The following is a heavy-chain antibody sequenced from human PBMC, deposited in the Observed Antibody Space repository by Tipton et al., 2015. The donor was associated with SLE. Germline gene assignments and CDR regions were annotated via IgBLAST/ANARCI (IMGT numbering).Heavy chain of an antibody. CDR2: ISWHSGSI. CDR3: AKGAYYYDSSGYYFWDY. J-gene: IGHJ4*02. CDR1: GFTFDDYA. Sequence: SLRLSCAASGFTFDDYAMHWVRQAPGKGLEWVSGISWHSGSIGYADSVKGRFTISRDNAKNSLYLQMNSLRAEDTAVYYCAKGAYYYDSSGYYFWDYWGQGTLVTVSS. V-gene: IGHV3-9*01. D-gene: IGHD3-22*01.